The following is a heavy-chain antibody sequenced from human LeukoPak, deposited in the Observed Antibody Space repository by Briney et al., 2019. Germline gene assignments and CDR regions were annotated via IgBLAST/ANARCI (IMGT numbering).Heavy chain of an antibody. V-gene: IGHV4-59*08. CDR1: GGSIGSDY. CDR2: IYYTGGT. D-gene: IGHD6-19*01. Sequence: SETLSLTCTVSGGSIGSDYWTWIRQPPGKGLEYIGYIYYTGGTNYNPSLKSRVTISVDTSKNQFSLKLSSVTAADTAVYFCAKYGNSGWVIDNWGQGTLVTVPS. CDR3: AKYGNSGWVIDN. J-gene: IGHJ4*02.